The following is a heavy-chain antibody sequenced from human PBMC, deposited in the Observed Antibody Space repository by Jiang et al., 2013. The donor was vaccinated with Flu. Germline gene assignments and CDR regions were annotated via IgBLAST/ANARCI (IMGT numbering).Heavy chain of an antibody. CDR1: GFTFSSYA. CDR3: AKNCGSCYYYYYGMDV. V-gene: IGHV3-23*01. D-gene: IGHD2-15*01. J-gene: IGHJ6*02. Sequence: GGLVQPGGSLRLSCAASGFTFSSYAMSWVRQAPGKGLEWVSAISGSGGSTYYADSVKGRFTISRDNSKNTLYLQMNSLRAEDTAVYYCAKNCGSCYYYYYGMDVWGQGTTVTVSS. CDR2: ISGSGGST.